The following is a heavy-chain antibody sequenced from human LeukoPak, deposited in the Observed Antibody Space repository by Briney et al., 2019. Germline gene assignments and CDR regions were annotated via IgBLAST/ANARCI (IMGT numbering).Heavy chain of an antibody. Sequence: GASVKVSCKASGGTFSSYAISWVRQAPGQGLERMGRIIPILGIANYAQKFQGRVTITADKSTSTAYMELSSLRSEDTAVYYCARASGDYDILTGYYPSVGDAFDIWGQGTMVTVSS. D-gene: IGHD3-9*01. CDR1: GGTFSSYA. CDR3: ARASGDYDILTGYYPSVGDAFDI. J-gene: IGHJ3*02. V-gene: IGHV1-69*04. CDR2: IIPILGIA.